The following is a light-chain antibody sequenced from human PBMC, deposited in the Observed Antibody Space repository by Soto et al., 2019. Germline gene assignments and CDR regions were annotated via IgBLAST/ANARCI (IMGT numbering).Light chain of an antibody. CDR2: GAS. V-gene: IGKV3-20*01. CDR3: QQYGSTPGT. Sequence: EIVLTQSPGTLSLSPGERATLSCRASQSVSNSYLAWYQQKPGQAPRLLISGASSRATGIPDRFSGSGSGTDFTLTISRLEPEDFAVYYCQQYGSTPGTFGQGTKLEIK. J-gene: IGKJ2*02. CDR1: QSVSNSY.